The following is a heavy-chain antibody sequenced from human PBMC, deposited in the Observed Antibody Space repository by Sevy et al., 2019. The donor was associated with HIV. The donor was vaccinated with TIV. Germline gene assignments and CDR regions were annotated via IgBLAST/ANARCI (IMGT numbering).Heavy chain of an antibody. CDR3: ARDLFHSSSLDAFDI. D-gene: IGHD6-13*01. J-gene: IGHJ3*02. CDR1: GFTFSSYW. CDR2: IKQDGSEK. V-gene: IGHV3-7*01. Sequence: GGSLRLSCAASGFTFSSYWMSWVRQAPGKGLEWVANIKQDGSEKYYEDSVKGRFTISRDNAKNSLYLQMNSLRAEDTAVYYCARDLFHSSSLDAFDIWGQGTMVTVSS.